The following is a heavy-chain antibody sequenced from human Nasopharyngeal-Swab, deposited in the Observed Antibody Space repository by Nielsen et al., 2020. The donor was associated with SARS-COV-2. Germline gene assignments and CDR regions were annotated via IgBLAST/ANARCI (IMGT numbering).Heavy chain of an antibody. V-gene: IGHV4-38-2*02. CDR1: GDSIRSGNY. Sequence: SETLSLTCTVSGDSIRSGNYWGWIRQPPGKGLEWIGSIYHNGRTNYKPSLKSRVTMSVDTSKNHFSLKLSSVTAADTAVYYCARDLARSTGYLDSWGRGILVTVSS. J-gene: IGHJ4*02. CDR2: IYHNGRT. CDR3: ARDLARSTGYLDS.